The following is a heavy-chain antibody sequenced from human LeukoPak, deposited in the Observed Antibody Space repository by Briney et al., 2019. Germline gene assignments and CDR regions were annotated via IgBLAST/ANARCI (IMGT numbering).Heavy chain of an antibody. V-gene: IGHV4-34*01. D-gene: IGHD3-3*01. J-gene: IGHJ4*02. Sequence: SETLSLTCAVYGGSFSGYYWSWIRQPPGKGLEWIGEINHSGSTNYNPSLKSRVTISVDTSKNQFSLKLSSVTAADTAAYYCARGFRRRFHLYDYWGQGTLVTVSS. CDR3: ARGFRRRFHLYDY. CDR2: INHSGST. CDR1: GGSFSGYY.